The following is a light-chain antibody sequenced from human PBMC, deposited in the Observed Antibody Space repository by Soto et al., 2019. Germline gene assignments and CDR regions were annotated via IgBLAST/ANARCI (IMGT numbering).Light chain of an antibody. Sequence: QSALTQPRSVSGSPGQSVTISCTGTSSDVGGYNYVSWYQQHPGKAPQLMIYDVSKRPSGVPDRFSGSESGNTASLTISGLQAEDEADYYCCSYAGSYPYVFGTGTKLTVL. J-gene: IGLJ1*01. CDR3: CSYAGSYPYV. CDR2: DVS. V-gene: IGLV2-11*01. CDR1: SSDVGGYNY.